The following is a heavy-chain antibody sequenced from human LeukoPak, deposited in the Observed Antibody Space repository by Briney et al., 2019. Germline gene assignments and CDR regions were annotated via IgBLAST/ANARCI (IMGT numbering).Heavy chain of an antibody. CDR1: GGSISSGGYS. D-gene: IGHD3-22*01. CDR3: ATYDSSGYYSLGYYFDY. Sequence: PSETLSLTCAVSGGSISSGGYSWSWIRQPPGKGLEWIGYIYHSGSTYYNPSLKSRVTISVDRSKNQFSLKLSSVTAADTAVYYCATYDSSGYYSLGYYFDYWGQGTLVTVSS. V-gene: IGHV4-30-2*01. J-gene: IGHJ4*02. CDR2: IYHSGST.